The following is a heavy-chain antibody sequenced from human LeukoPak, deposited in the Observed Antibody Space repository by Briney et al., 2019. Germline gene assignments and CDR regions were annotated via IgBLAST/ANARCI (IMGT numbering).Heavy chain of an antibody. CDR2: INHSGST. CDR3: ARLLAVAGKSLSFRGPGWYYFDY. D-gene: IGHD6-19*01. CDR1: GGSFSGYY. Sequence: SETLSLTCAVYGGSFSGYYWSWIRQPPGKGLEWIGEINHSGSTNYNPSLKSRVTISVDTSKNQFSLKLSSVTAADTAVYYCARLLAVAGKSLSFRGPGWYYFDYWGQGTLVTVSS. V-gene: IGHV4-34*01. J-gene: IGHJ4*02.